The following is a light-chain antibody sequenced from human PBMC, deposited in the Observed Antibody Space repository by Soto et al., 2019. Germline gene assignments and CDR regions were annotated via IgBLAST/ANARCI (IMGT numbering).Light chain of an antibody. CDR3: NSYTSSSTLV. CDR1: SSDVGGYNF. CDR2: NVY. J-gene: IGLJ2*01. Sequence: QSTLTQPASVSGSPGQSSTISYTGTSSDVGGYNFVSWYQQHPGKAPKLMLYNVYDRPSGISHRFSGSRSGNTASLTISGLQAEDEAHYYCNSYTSSSTLVFGGGTKVTVL. V-gene: IGLV2-14*03.